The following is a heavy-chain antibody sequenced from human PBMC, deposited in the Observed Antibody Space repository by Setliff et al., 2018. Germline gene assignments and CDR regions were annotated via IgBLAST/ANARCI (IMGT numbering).Heavy chain of an antibody. D-gene: IGHD6-13*01. CDR1: GDSISNYY. Sequence: PSETLSLTCTVSGDSISNYYWNWIRQPAGKGLEWIGRIYVTESTKYNPSLKSRVTLSIDTSKNQFSLKLTSVTAADTALYYCARAGDAAAGRKGVFEYWGQGSLVTVSS. V-gene: IGHV4-4*07. J-gene: IGHJ4*02. CDR2: IYVTEST. CDR3: ARAGDAAAGRKGVFEY.